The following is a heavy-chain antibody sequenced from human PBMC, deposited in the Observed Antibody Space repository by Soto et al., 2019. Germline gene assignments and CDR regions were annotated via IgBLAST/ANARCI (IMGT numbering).Heavy chain of an antibody. J-gene: IGHJ5*02. CDR2: IYSGGST. CDR1: GFTVSSNY. V-gene: IGHV3-53*01. CDR3: AKVQITYYYDSSGYYPGWFDP. Sequence: LRLSCAASGFTVSSNYMSWVRQAPGKGLEWVSVIYSGGSTYYADSVKGRFTISRDNSKNTLYLQMNSLRAEDTAVYYCAKVQITYYYDSSGYYPGWFDPWGQGNLVTVSS. D-gene: IGHD3-22*01.